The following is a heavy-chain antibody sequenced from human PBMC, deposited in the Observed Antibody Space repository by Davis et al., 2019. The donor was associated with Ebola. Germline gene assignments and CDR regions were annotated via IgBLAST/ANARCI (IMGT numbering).Heavy chain of an antibody. CDR3: AREGGRYYDSSGYVFDI. CDR2: INPITGGT. J-gene: IGHJ3*02. D-gene: IGHD3-22*01. Sequence: ASVTVSCKASGYRFTSYYMHWVRQAPGQGLEWMGIINPITGGTSYAQNFQVRVNMTRDTSTSTVYTELSSLRSEDTAVYYCAREGGRYYDSSGYVFDIWGQGTMVKVSS. CDR1: GYRFTSYY. V-gene: IGHV1-46*01.